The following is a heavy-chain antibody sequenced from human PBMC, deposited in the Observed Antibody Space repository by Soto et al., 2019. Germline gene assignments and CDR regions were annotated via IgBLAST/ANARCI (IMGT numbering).Heavy chain of an antibody. Sequence: PGESLKISCNGSGYRFTRYWIGWVRQMPGKGLELMGIIYPDDSDTRYSPSFQGHVNISADKSISATYLQWNNLKASDTAMYYCSRPFDTSGCYDYWGQGTPVTVSS. CDR3: SRPFDTSGCYDY. CDR1: GYRFTRYW. V-gene: IGHV5-51*01. J-gene: IGHJ4*02. D-gene: IGHD6-19*01. CDR2: IYPDDSDT.